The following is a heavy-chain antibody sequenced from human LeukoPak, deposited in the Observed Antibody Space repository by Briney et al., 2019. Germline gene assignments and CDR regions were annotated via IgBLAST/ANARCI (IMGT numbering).Heavy chain of an antibody. V-gene: IGHV4-34*01. D-gene: IGHD6-6*01. CDR3: ARGVSSHVYYYYYYMDV. CDR1: GGSFSGYY. CDR2: INHSGST. Sequence: SETLSLTCAVYGGSFSGYYWSWIRQPPGKGLEWIGEINHSGSTNYNPSLKSRVTISVDTSKNQFSLKLSPVTAADTAVYYCARGVSSHVYYYYYYMDVWGKGTTVTVSS. J-gene: IGHJ6*03.